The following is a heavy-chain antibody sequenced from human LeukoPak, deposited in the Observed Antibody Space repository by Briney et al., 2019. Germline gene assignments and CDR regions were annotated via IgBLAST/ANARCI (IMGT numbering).Heavy chain of an antibody. J-gene: IGHJ3*02. Sequence: GASVKVSCKASGYTFTSYYMHWVRQAPGQGLEWMGIINPSGGSTSYAQKFQGRVTMTRDMSTSTVYVELSSLRSEDTAVYYCARGSHDSSGYPRRVYDAFDIWGQGTMVTVSS. CDR1: GYTFTSYY. CDR3: ARGSHDSSGYPRRVYDAFDI. D-gene: IGHD3-22*01. V-gene: IGHV1-46*01. CDR2: INPSGGST.